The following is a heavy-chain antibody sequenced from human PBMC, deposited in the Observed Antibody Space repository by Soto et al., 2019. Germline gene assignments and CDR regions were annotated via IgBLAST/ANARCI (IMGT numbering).Heavy chain of an antibody. D-gene: IGHD1-1*01. CDR1: GGSISSYY. CDR2: IYCSWST. Sequence: SETLSLTCTVSGGSISSYYWSWIRQPPGKGLEWVGYIYCSWSTNYNPSLKSRVTISLDASNKHFSLKLTSVTAADAAVYYCAREKITGLFDYWGQGTLVTVSS. J-gene: IGHJ4*02. V-gene: IGHV4-59*12. CDR3: AREKITGLFDY.